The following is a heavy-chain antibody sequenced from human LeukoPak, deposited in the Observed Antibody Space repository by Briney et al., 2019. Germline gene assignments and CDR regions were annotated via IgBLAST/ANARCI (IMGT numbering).Heavy chain of an antibody. CDR1: RFTFCRYW. CDR3: ASALNKYYDTLAVYRY. CDR2: MNSDGSST. V-gene: IGHV3-74*03. D-gene: IGHD3-9*01. J-gene: IGHJ4*02. Sequence: AGGSLTLSCAASRFTFCRYWMHWLPQAPGQGLVGVSRMNSDGSSTTYADSVRGRFTISRDNAKTSLLLEMNSLRVEDTGVYYCASALNKYYDTLAVYRYWGQGTRVTVSS.